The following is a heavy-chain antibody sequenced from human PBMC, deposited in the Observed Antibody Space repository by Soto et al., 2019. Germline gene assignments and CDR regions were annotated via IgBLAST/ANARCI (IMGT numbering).Heavy chain of an antibody. CDR3: AHTLSTLGIAAAGFPQVSNWFDP. J-gene: IGHJ5*02. CDR1: GFSLSTSGVG. Sequence: SGPTLVKPTPTLTLTCTFSGFSLSTSGVGVGWIRQPPGKALEWLALIYWDDDKRYSPSLKSRLTITKDNSKNQVVLTMTNMDPVDTATYYCAHTLSTLGIAAAGFPQVSNWFDPWGQGTLVTVSS. D-gene: IGHD6-13*01. V-gene: IGHV2-5*02. CDR2: IYWDDDK.